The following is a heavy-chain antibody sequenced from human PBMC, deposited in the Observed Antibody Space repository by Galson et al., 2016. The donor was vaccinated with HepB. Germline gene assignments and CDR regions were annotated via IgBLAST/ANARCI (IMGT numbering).Heavy chain of an antibody. CDR2: TWYDGSNK. V-gene: IGHV3-33*01. CDR1: GFNFYGYG. D-gene: IGHD3-10*01. J-gene: IGHJ6*02. Sequence: SLRLSCAASGFNFYGYGMHWVRQAPGKGLEWVAVTWYDGSNKYYTDSVKGRFTISRDNSKNTLYLQMNSLRAEETAVYYCARTMVRGVVKVGYYYYGLDVWGQGTTVTVSS. CDR3: ARTMVRGVVKVGYYYYGLDV.